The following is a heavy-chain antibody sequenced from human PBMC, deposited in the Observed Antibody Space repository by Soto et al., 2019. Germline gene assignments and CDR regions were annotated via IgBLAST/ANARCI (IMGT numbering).Heavy chain of an antibody. J-gene: IGHJ4*02. Sequence: GGSLRLSCAASGFSFSSFSMSWVRQAPGKGLDWVSSISSSGTYIYYADSVKGRLTISRDNAKNSLYLQMNNLRAEDTPVYYCARGRLFDAMPPSYWGQGTLVTVSS. CDR1: GFSFSSFS. CDR3: ARGRLFDAMPPSY. V-gene: IGHV3-21*01. D-gene: IGHD2-2*01. CDR2: ISSSGTYI.